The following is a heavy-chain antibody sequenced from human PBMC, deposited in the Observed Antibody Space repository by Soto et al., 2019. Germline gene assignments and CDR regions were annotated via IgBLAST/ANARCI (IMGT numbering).Heavy chain of an antibody. V-gene: IGHV1-2*02. J-gene: IGHJ4*02. CDR1: GYTFSGYF. D-gene: IGHD6-13*01. CDR3: ARGYYSSSWRVFDY. Sequence: QVQLVQSGADVKKPGASVKVSCKTSGYTFSGYFMHWLRQAPGQGLEWMGWMNPNSGGTDYAQNFQGRVPMTWDASISTAYMELSRLRSDETALYYCARGYYSSSWRVFDYWGQGTLVTVSS. CDR2: MNPNSGGT.